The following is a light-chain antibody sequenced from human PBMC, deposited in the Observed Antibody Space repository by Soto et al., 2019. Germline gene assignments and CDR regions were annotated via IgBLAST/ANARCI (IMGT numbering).Light chain of an antibody. CDR2: DAS. V-gene: IGKV3-11*01. CDR3: QQRSNWPPKYT. J-gene: IGKJ2*01. Sequence: ESVLTLSPATLSLCPGERATLSCRASQSVSSYLAWYQQKPGQAPRLLIYDASNRATGIPARFSGSGSGTDFTLTISSLEPEDFAVYYCQQRSNWPPKYTFGQGTKLEIK. CDR1: QSVSSY.